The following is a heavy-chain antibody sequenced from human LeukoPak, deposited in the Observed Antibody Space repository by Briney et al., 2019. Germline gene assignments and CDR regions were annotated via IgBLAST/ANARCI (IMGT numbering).Heavy chain of an antibody. Sequence: PGGSLRLSCTASGFAFSRYTMNWVRQAPGKGLEWVSSISSTSIYVYYADSVRGRFTVSRDNTKNSLYLQMNSLRAEDTALYYCARVLYSSSSGWFDPWGQGTLVTVSS. CDR3: ARVLYSSSSGWFDP. V-gene: IGHV3-21*04. CDR1: GFAFSRYT. D-gene: IGHD6-6*01. CDR2: ISSTSIYV. J-gene: IGHJ5*02.